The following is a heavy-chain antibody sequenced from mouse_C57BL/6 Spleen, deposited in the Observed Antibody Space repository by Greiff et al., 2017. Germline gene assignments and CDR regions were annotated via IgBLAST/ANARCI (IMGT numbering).Heavy chain of an antibody. Sequence: QVQLQQPGAELVRPGTSVKLSCKASGYTFTSYWMHWVKQRPGQGLAWIGVIDPSDSYTIYNQKFKGKATLTVDTSSSTAYMQLSSLTSEDSAVYYCANSGPLYGSSHWYFDVWGTGTTVTVSS. CDR2: IDPSDSYT. CDR1: GYTFTSYW. CDR3: ANSGPLYGSSHWYFDV. J-gene: IGHJ1*03. V-gene: IGHV1-59*01. D-gene: IGHD1-1*01.